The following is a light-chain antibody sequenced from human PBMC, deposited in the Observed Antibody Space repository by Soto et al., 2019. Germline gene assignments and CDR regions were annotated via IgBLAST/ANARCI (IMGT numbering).Light chain of an antibody. CDR1: QSINSN. V-gene: IGKV3-15*01. CDR3: QQYNNWWT. CDR2: GAS. J-gene: IGKJ1*01. Sequence: VRTQSPATLSVSPGERATLSCTASQSINSNLAWYQQRPGQAPRLLIYGASTRATGIPARFSGSGSGTEFTLTISSLQSEDFAVYYCQQYNNWWTFGQGTKVDI.